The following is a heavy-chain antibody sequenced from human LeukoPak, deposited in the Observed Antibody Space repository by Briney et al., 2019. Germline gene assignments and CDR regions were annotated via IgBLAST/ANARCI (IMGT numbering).Heavy chain of an antibody. V-gene: IGHV4-38-2*02. J-gene: IGHJ4*02. CDR1: GYSISSGYY. CDR3: ARAGDYGGNRMNY. Sequence: PSESLSLTCTVSGYSISSGYYWGWIRQPPGKGLEWIGSIYHSGSTYYNPSLKSRVTISVDTSKNQFSLKLSSVTAADTAVYYCARAGDYGGNRMNYWGQGTLVTVSS. D-gene: IGHD4-23*01. CDR2: IYHSGST.